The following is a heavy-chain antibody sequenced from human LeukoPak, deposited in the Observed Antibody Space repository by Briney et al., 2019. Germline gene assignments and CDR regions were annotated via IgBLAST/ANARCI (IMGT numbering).Heavy chain of an antibody. CDR1: GFTFSSYA. CDR3: AREGVPAAEASYYYYMDV. V-gene: IGHV3-30*01. D-gene: IGHD2-2*01. Sequence: GGSLRLSCAASGFTFSSYAMHWVRQAPGKGLEWVAVISYDGSNKYYADSVKGRFTISRDNSKNTLYLQMNSLRAEDTAVYYCAREGVPAAEASYYYYMDVWGKGTTVTVSS. CDR2: ISYDGSNK. J-gene: IGHJ6*03.